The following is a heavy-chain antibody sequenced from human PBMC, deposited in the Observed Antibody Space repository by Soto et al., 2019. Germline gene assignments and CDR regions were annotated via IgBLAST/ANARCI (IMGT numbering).Heavy chain of an antibody. Sequence: ASVKVSCKASGYTFTSYDINWVRQATGQGLEWMGWMNPNSGNTGYAQKFQGRVTMTRNTSISTAYMELSSLRSEDTAVYYCARVPKNQYDFWSGYSYYFDYLGQGTLVTVS. D-gene: IGHD3-3*01. CDR2: MNPNSGNT. CDR1: GYTFTSYD. CDR3: ARVPKNQYDFWSGYSYYFDY. V-gene: IGHV1-8*01. J-gene: IGHJ4*02.